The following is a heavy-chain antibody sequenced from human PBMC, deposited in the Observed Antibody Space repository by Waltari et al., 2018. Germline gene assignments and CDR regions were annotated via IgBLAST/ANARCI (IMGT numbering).Heavy chain of an antibody. CDR2: ISAYNGNT. CDR1: GYTFTSYG. D-gene: IGHD3-16*02. V-gene: IGHV1-18*01. J-gene: IGHJ4*02. Sequence: QVQLVQSGAEVKKPGASVKVSCKASGYTFTSYGISWVRQAPGPGLEWMGWISAYNGNTNYAQHLQGRVTMPTDTPTSTAYMELRSLRFDDTAVYYCARVPNPNYYDYVWGSYRFGYFDYWGQGTLVTVSS. CDR3: ARVPNPNYYDYVWGSYRFGYFDY.